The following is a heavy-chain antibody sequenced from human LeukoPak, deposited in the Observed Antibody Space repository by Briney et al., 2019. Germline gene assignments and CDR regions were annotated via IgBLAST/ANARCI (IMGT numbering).Heavy chain of an antibody. CDR1: GFTFCSYW. D-gene: IGHD6-13*01. CDR3: AGPKSSSWYGAFDI. J-gene: IGHJ3*02. V-gene: IGHV3-7*01. Sequence: GGSLRLSCAASGFTFCSYWMSWVRQAPGKGLEWVANIKQDGSEKYYVDSVKGRFTIPRDNAKNSLYLQMNSLRAEDTAVYYCAGPKSSSWYGAFDIWGQGTMVTVSS. CDR2: IKQDGSEK.